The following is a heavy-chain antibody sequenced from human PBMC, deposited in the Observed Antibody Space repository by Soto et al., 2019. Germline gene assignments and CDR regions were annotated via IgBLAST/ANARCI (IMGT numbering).Heavy chain of an antibody. CDR1: GGSFSGYY. J-gene: IGHJ4*02. D-gene: IGHD4-17*01. Sequence: QVQLQQWGAGLLEPSETLSLTCAVYGGSFSGYYWSWIRQPPGKGLEWIGEINHSGSTNYNPSLKSRVTLSVDTSKNQFSLKLSSVTAADTAVYYCERMDTVTTLYYWGQGTLVTVSS. CDR3: ERMDTVTTLYY. V-gene: IGHV4-34*01. CDR2: INHSGST.